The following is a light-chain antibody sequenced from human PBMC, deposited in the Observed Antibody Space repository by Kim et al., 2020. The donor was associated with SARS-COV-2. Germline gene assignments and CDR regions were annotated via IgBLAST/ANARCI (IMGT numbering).Light chain of an antibody. J-gene: IGLJ3*02. V-gene: IGLV1-44*01. CDR1: SSNIGSNN. Sequence: ELTQPPSASGTPGQRVTISCSGSSSNIGSNNVVWYQQLPGAAPNLLIYSNNQRPSGIPDRLSGSRSGTSASLAISGLQSGDEADYYCAVWDDSLKQGVFGGGTQLTVL. CDR2: SNN. CDR3: AVWDDSLKQGV.